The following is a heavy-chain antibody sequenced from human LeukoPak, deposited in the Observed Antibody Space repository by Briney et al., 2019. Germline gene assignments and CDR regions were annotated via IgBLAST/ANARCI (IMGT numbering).Heavy chain of an antibody. CDR1: GGSISSYY. CDR2: IYYTGST. J-gene: IGHJ4*02. CDR3: ARWGSIAVARFDY. D-gene: IGHD6-6*01. V-gene: IGHV4-59*01. Sequence: KPSETLSLTCTVSGGSISSYYWSWLRQPPGKGLEWIGYIYYTGSTNYNPSLTSRVNISVDTSKNQFSLNLTSVTAADTAVYYCARWGSIAVARFDYWGQGTLVTVS.